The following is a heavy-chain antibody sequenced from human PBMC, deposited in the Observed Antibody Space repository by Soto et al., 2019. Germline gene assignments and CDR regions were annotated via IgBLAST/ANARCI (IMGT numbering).Heavy chain of an antibody. CDR3: ASHLLRSSWSHYYYYYGRDV. J-gene: IGHJ6*02. D-gene: IGHD6-13*01. Sequence: VPTGGSLRLSCAASGITFSSYAMSWVRQAPGKGLERVSANSGSGGSTYYADSVKGRVTISRENSRNTFYLQMKSRRAEDTAVYYCASHLLRSSWSHYYYYYGRDVWGQGTTVTVSS. CDR2: NSGSGGST. V-gene: IGHV3-23*01. CDR1: GITFSSYA.